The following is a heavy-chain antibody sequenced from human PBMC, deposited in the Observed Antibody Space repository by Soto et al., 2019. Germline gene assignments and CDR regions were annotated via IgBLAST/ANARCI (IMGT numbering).Heavy chain of an antibody. CDR3: AKDGHIAVAGHDAFDI. Sequence: GGSLRLSCAASGFTFSSYGMHWVRQAPGKGLEWVAVISYDGSNKYYADSVKGRFTISRDNSKNTLYLQMNSLRAEDTAVYYCAKDGHIAVAGHDAFDIWRQGTMVPVSS. D-gene: IGHD6-19*01. V-gene: IGHV3-30*18. CDR2: ISYDGSNK. CDR1: GFTFSSYG. J-gene: IGHJ3*02.